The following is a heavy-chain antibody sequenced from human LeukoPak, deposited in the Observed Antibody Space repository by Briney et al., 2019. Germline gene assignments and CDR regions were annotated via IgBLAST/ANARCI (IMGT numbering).Heavy chain of an antibody. J-gene: IGHJ4*02. D-gene: IGHD6-19*01. Sequence: SETLSLTCAVSGYSISSGDYWGWLRQPPGKGLEVIGSIYHSGSTDYKPSLKSRVTISRDTSKNQFSLKLSSVTAADTAVYYCARRERQQWLVQGPLDYWGPGTLVTVSS. V-gene: IGHV4-38-2*01. CDR2: IYHSGST. CDR1: GYSISSGDY. CDR3: ARRERQQWLVQGPLDY.